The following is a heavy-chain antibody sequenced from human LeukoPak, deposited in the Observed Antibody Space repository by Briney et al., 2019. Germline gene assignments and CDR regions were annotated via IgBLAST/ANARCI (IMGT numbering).Heavy chain of an antibody. CDR2: IRQDGNEK. CDR1: GFTFSSFW. D-gene: IGHD6-19*01. Sequence: GGSLRLSCAASGFTFSSFWMTWVREAPGKGLEGVANIRQDGNEKFYVDSVKGRFTISRDNARNSVYLQMNSLRAEDTAVYNCARDRLIAVAGTGDYWGQGTLVTVSS. V-gene: IGHV3-7*01. J-gene: IGHJ4*02. CDR3: ARDRLIAVAGTGDY.